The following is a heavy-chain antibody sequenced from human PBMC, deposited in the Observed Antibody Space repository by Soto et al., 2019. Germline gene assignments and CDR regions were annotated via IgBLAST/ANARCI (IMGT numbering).Heavy chain of an antibody. CDR2: ISYDGSNK. J-gene: IGHJ6*02. CDR3: AKDASYDFWSGYLVYYYYGMDV. Sequence: QVQLVESGGGVVQPGRSLRLSCAASGFTFSSYGMHWVRQAPGKGLEWVAVISYDGSNKYYADSVKGRFTISRDNSKNTLYLQMNSLRAEDTAVYYCAKDASYDFWSGYLVYYYYGMDVWGQGTTVTVSS. CDR1: GFTFSSYG. V-gene: IGHV3-30*18. D-gene: IGHD3-3*01.